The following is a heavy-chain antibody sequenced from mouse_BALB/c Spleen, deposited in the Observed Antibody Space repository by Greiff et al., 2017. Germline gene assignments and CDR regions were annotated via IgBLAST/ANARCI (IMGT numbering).Heavy chain of an antibody. CDR2: ISSGGSYT. Sequence: EVQGVESGGDLVKPGGSLKLSCAASGFTFSSYGMSWVRQTPDKRLEWVATISSGGSYTYYPDSVKGRFTISRDNAKNTLYLQMSSLKSEDTAMYYCARHGLSTMITKAYAMDYWGQGTSVTVSS. J-gene: IGHJ4*01. D-gene: IGHD2-4*01. CDR1: GFTFSSYG. V-gene: IGHV5-6*01. CDR3: ARHGLSTMITKAYAMDY.